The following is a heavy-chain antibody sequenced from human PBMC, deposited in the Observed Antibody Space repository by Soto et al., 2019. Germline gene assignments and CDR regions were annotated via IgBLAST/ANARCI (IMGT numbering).Heavy chain of an antibody. V-gene: IGHV3-33*01. CDR2: IWYDGSNK. Sequence: QVQLVESGGGVVQPGRSLRLSCAVSVFTFSSYGLHWVRQAPGKGLEWVAVIWYDGSNKYYADSVKGRFTISRDNSKNTLYLQMNSLRAEDTAVYYCARVRGGFGDLDAFDIWGQGTMVTVSS. J-gene: IGHJ3*02. CDR1: VFTFSSYG. CDR3: ARVRGGFGDLDAFDI. D-gene: IGHD3-10*01.